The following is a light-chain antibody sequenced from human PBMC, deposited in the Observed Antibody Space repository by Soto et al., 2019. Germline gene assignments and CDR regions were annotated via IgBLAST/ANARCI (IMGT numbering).Light chain of an antibody. V-gene: IGKV3-20*01. J-gene: IGKJ4*01. CDR3: QQYGSSVGGT. CDR1: ETVAGSY. CDR2: DAS. Sequence: EIVLTQSPGTLSLSPGERATLSCRASETVAGSYLAWYQQKPGQAPRLLIYDASSRATGIPDRFSGSGSGTDFTLTISRLEPEDFAVYYCQQYGSSVGGTFGGGTKVDI.